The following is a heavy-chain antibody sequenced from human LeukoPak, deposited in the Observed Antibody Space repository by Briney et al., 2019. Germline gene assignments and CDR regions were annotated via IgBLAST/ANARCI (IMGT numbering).Heavy chain of an antibody. CDR2: IYTSGST. J-gene: IGHJ4*02. V-gene: IGHV4-4*07. CDR1: GRSISSYY. D-gene: IGHD3-10*01. CDR3: ARDNNYYGSGSFDY. Sequence: SETLSLTCTVSGRSISSYYWSWIRQPAGKGLEWIGRIYTSGSTNYNPSLKSRVTISVDTSKNHFSLKLSSVTAADTAVYYCARDNNYYGSGSFDYWGQGTLVTVSS.